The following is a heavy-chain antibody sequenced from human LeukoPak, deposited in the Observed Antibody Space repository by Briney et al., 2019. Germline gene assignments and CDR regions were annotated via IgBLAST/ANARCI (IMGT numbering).Heavy chain of an antibody. J-gene: IGHJ6*02. CDR2: ISYDGDNE. CDR1: GFTFSNFA. Sequence: GRSLRLSCAASGFTFSNFAMHWVRQAPGKGLEWVAVISYDGDNEYYADSVKGQFTISRDNSKDRLYLQMNSLRPEDTAMYYCARVRGGRSWYYYGMDVWGRRTTVTVSS. V-gene: IGHV3-30-3*01. D-gene: IGHD3-16*01. CDR3: ARVRGGRSWYYYGMDV.